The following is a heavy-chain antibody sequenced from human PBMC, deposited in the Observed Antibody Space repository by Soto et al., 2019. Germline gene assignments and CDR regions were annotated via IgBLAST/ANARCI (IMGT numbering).Heavy chain of an antibody. CDR1: GFTFSSYA. CDR3: AKGYGRYGSSPDRAYFDY. D-gene: IGHD6-6*01. Sequence: GGSLRLSCAASGFTFSSYAMSWVRQAPGKGLEWVSAISGGGGSTYYADSVKGRFTISRDNSKNTLYLQMNSLRAEDTAVYYCAKGYGRYGSSPDRAYFDYWGQGTLVTVSS. J-gene: IGHJ4*02. CDR2: ISGGGGST. V-gene: IGHV3-23*01.